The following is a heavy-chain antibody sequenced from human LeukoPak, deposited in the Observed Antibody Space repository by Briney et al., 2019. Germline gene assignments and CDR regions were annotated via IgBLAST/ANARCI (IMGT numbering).Heavy chain of an antibody. D-gene: IGHD3-16*01. CDR1: GYTFTGYY. V-gene: IGHV1-2*02. Sequence: GASVKVSCKASGYTFTGYYMHWVRQAPGQGLERMGWINPNSGGTNFAQKFQGRVTMTRDTSISTAYMELSRLRSDDTAVYYCARDRYWGSSGYYFDYWGQGTLVTVSS. CDR3: ARDRYWGSSGYYFDY. CDR2: INPNSGGT. J-gene: IGHJ4*02.